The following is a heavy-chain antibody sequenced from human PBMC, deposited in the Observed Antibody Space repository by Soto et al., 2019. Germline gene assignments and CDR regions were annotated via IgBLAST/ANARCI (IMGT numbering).Heavy chain of an antibody. J-gene: IGHJ4*02. CDR1: TISINVHG. CDR3: ARESEDLTSNFDY. V-gene: IGHV3-30*03. CDR2: ISNDGRVQ. Sequence: GGSLRLSCTSSTISINVHGIQWVRQAPAKGLEWLAFISNDGRVQYYADSVKGRFTISRDNAENSLYLEMNSLRAEDTAVYYCARESEDLTSNFDYWGQGTLVTVSS.